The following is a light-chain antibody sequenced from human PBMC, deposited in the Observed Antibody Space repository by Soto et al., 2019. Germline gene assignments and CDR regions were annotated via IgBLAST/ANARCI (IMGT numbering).Light chain of an antibody. CDR2: QHT. J-gene: IGLJ2*01. CDR1: KLGDKY. Sequence: SYELTQPPSVSVSPGQTASITSSGDKLGDKYACWYQQKPGQSPVLVIYQHTKRPSGIPERFSGSNSGNTATLTISETQAMDEADYYCQAWHSSTVIFGGGTQLTVL. V-gene: IGLV3-1*01. CDR3: QAWHSSTVI.